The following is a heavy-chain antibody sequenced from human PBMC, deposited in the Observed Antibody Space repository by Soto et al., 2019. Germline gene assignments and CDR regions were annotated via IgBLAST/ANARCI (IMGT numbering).Heavy chain of an antibody. D-gene: IGHD6-13*01. J-gene: IGHJ5*02. CDR1: GYTFTSYD. CDR2: MNPNSGNT. V-gene: IGHV1-8*01. Sequence: QVQLVQSGAEVKKPGASVKVSCKASGYTFTSYDINWVRQATGQGLEWMGWMNPNSGNTGSAQKFQGRVTMTRNTSISTAYMELSSLRSEDTAVYYCARERSAAGTGWFDPWGQGTLVTVSS. CDR3: ARERSAAGTGWFDP.